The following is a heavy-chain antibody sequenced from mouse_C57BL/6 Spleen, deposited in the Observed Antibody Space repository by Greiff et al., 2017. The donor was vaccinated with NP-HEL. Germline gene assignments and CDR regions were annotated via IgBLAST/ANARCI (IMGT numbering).Heavy chain of an antibody. CDR2: INPSSGYT. CDR3: ARSRPSGSGIDAMDY. J-gene: IGHJ4*01. CDR1: GYTFTSYT. D-gene: IGHD1-1*01. V-gene: IGHV1-4*01. Sequence: VQLQQSGAELARPGASVKMSCKASGYTFTSYTMHWVKQRPGQGLEWIGYINPSSGYTKYNQKFKDTATLTADKSSSTAYMQLSSLTSEDSAVDYSARSRPSGSGIDAMDYWGQGTSVTVSS.